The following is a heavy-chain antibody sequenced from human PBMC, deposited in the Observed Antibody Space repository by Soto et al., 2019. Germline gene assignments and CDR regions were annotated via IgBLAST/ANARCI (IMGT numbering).Heavy chain of an antibody. Sequence: SETLSLTCTVSGGSISSGIYYWSWIRQNPGKGLEWIGHIHYSGSTYYNPSLKSRVSISVDTSKNQFSLKLTSVTAADTAVYYCARVARGRVVGATPPCFDYWAREPWSPSPQ. D-gene: IGHD1-26*01. J-gene: IGHJ4*02. V-gene: IGHV4-31*03. CDR2: IHYSGST. CDR3: ARVARGRVVGATPPCFDY. CDR1: GGSISSGIYY.